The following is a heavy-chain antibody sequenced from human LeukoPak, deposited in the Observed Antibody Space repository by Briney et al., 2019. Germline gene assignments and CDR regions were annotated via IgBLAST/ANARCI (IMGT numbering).Heavy chain of an antibody. Sequence: PSETLSLTCAVYGGSFSGYYWSWIRQPPGKGLEWIGEINHSGSTNYNPSLKSRVTISVDTSKNQFSLKLSSVTAADTAVYYCARRRNRYDFWSGYLRWFDPWGQGTLVTVSS. CDR2: INHSGST. D-gene: IGHD3-3*01. V-gene: IGHV4-34*01. CDR3: ARRRNRYDFWSGYLRWFDP. CDR1: GGSFSGYY. J-gene: IGHJ5*02.